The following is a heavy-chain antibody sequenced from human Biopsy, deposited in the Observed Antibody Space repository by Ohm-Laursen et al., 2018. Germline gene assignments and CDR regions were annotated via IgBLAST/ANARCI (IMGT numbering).Heavy chain of an antibody. Sequence: GTLSLTCTVSGGSISGHFWGWVRQPAGKGLEWIGRIYSNGNTNYNPSLKSRVSMSVDTSKNHFSLNLTSVTAADTAVYYCARDEGLLRAFDIWGQGTLGTVSS. CDR2: IYSNGNT. D-gene: IGHD1-26*01. V-gene: IGHV4-4*07. CDR1: GGSISGHF. J-gene: IGHJ3*02. CDR3: ARDEGLLRAFDI.